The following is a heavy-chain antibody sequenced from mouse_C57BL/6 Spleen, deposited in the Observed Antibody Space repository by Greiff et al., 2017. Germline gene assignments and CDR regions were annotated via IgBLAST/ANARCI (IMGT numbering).Heavy chain of an antibody. D-gene: IGHD1-1*01. CDR3: ARDGTTVVPYYFDY. V-gene: IGHV5-4*01. J-gene: IGHJ2*01. Sequence: EVKLMESGGGLVKPGGSLKLSCAASGFTFSSYAMSWVRQTPEKRLEWVATISDGGSYTYYPDNVKGRFTISRDNAKNNLYLQMSHLKSEDTAMYYCARDGTTVVPYYFDYWGQGTTLTVSS. CDR2: ISDGGSYT. CDR1: GFTFSSYA.